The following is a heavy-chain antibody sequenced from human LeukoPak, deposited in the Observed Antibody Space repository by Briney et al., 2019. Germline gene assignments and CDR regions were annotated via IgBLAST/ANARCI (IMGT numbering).Heavy chain of an antibody. CDR1: GGSMSSYY. D-gene: IGHD6-19*01. CDR2: VFYTGSI. CDR3: ARHQRLGSPYYGMDV. V-gene: IGHV4-59*08. J-gene: IGHJ6*02. Sequence: SETLPLTCTVSGGSMSSYYWSWIRQPPGKGLEWIGYVFYTGSISYNPSLKSRVTISVDTSKNQFSLKLRSVTAADTAVYYCARHQRLGSPYYGMDVWGQGTAVTVSS.